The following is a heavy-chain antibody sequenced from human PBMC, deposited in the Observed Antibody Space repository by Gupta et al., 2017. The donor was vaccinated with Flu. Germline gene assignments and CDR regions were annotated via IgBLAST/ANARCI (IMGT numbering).Heavy chain of an antibody. Sequence: APGKGREWVAVMAYDRSKEYYGDSVKGRFNISRDNSKNTLYLHMNSLRSEDTAIYYCAKDRGGGYRPYEGLDYWGQGILVTVSS. CDR3: AKDRGGGYRPYEGLDY. V-gene: IGHV3-30*18. D-gene: IGHD5-12*01. J-gene: IGHJ4*02. CDR2: MAYDRSKE.